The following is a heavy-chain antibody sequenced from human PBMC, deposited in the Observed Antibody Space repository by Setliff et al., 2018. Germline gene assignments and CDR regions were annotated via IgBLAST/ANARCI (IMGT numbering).Heavy chain of an antibody. V-gene: IGHV1-2*06. CDR1: GYIFTDYY. CDR2: INPNSGGT. CDR3: ARVIGATFYYYYYYMDV. Sequence: ASVKVSCKASGYIFTDYYMHWVRQAPGQELGWMGRINPNSGGTNYAQKFQGRVTMTRDTSISTAYMELSSLRSEDTAVYYCARVIGATFYYYYYYMDVWGKGTTVTVSS. J-gene: IGHJ6*03. D-gene: IGHD1-26*01.